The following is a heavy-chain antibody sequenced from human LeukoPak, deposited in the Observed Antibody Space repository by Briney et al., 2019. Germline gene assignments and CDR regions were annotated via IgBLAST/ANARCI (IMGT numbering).Heavy chain of an antibody. CDR2: IYYSGSI. J-gene: IGHJ4*02. Sequence: SETLSLTCTVSGGSISSGGYYWSWIRQHPGKGLEWIGYIYYSGSIYYNPSLKSRVTISVDTSKNQFSLKLSSVTAADTAVYYCARTTYYDFWSGYFLDYRGQGTLVTVSS. D-gene: IGHD3-3*01. CDR1: GGSISSGGYY. V-gene: IGHV4-31*03. CDR3: ARTTYYDFWSGYFLDY.